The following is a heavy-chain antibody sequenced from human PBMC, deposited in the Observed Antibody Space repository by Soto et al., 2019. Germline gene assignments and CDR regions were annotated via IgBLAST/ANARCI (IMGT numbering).Heavy chain of an antibody. CDR1: GYTFTNYY. J-gene: IGHJ4*02. V-gene: IGHV1-46*01. CDR3: ARDLAAGEH. CDR2: FNPTSGST. D-gene: IGHD6-13*01. Sequence: QVQLVQSGAEVKKPGASVKVSCRASGYTFTNYYIHWVRQAPGQGLEWLAIFNPTSGSTNYAQEFQGRAFLTMDTSTSTVYMELSGLTSEDTAMFYCARDLAAGEHWGQGTLVTVSS.